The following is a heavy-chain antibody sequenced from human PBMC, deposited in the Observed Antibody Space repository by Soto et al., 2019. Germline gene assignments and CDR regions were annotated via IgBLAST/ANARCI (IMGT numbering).Heavy chain of an antibody. CDR2: INPSGGST. CDR1: GYTFTSYY. Sequence: QVQLVQSGAEVKKPGASVKVSCKASGYTFTSYYMHWVRQAPGQGLEWMGIINPSGGSTSYAQKFQGRVTMTRDTSTSTVYMELSSLRSEDTAVYYCAVGEGQQLVQNIWFDPWGQGTLVTVSS. D-gene: IGHD6-13*01. J-gene: IGHJ5*02. CDR3: AVGEGQQLVQNIWFDP. V-gene: IGHV1-46*01.